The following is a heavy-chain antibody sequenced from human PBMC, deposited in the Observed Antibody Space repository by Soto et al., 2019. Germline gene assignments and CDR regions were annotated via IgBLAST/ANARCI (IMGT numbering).Heavy chain of an antibody. D-gene: IGHD5-12*01. V-gene: IGHV3-48*02. J-gene: IGHJ6*02. CDR2: ISSSSSTI. CDR3: ARDAVATIREPGRAYYYGMDV. CDR1: GFTFSSYS. Sequence: GGSLRLSCAASGFTFSSYSMNWVRQAPGKGLEWVSYISSSSSTIYYADSVKGRFTISRDNAKNSLYLQMNSLRDEDTAVYYCARDAVATIREPGRAYYYGMDVWGQGTTVTVSS.